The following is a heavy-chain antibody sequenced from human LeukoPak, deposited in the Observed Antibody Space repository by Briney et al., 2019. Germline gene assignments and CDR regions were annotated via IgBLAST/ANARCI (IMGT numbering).Heavy chain of an antibody. J-gene: IGHJ4*02. CDR1: GFDFYNQA. V-gene: IGHV3-23*01. CDR3: ATISGNFDYLDY. D-gene: IGHD1-26*01. CDR2: ISGGGGAT. Sequence: GGYLRLSCAASGFDFYNQAMSWVRQAPGKGLEWVSGISGGGGATYSADSVKGRFTISRDNSKNTMYLQMKSLRVEDTALYYCATISGNFDYLDYWGQGTLVTVST.